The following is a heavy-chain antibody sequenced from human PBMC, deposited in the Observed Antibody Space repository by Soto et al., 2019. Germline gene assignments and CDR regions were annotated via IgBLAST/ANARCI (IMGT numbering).Heavy chain of an antibody. CDR2: IIPIFGTA. V-gene: IGHV1-69*12. J-gene: IGHJ6*02. Sequence: QVQLVQSGAEVKKPGSSVKVSCKASGGTFSSYAISWVRQAPGQGLEWMGGIIPIFGTANYAQKFQGRVTITADESTSPAYMELSSLRSEDTAVYYCAGAAGRGIAAAGSYYYYGMDVWGQGTTVTVSS. CDR3: AGAAGRGIAAAGSYYYYGMDV. D-gene: IGHD6-13*01. CDR1: GGTFSSYA.